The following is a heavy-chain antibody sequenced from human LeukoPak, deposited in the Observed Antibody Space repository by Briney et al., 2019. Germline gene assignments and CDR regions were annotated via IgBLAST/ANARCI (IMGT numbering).Heavy chain of an antibody. J-gene: IGHJ4*02. CDR1: GFTFSSYA. V-gene: IGHV3-30-3*01. D-gene: IGHD3-22*01. CDR2: ISYDGSNK. Sequence: GGSLRLSCAASGFTFSSYAMHWVRQAPGKGLEWVAVISYDGSNKYYADSVRGRFTISRDNSKNTLYLQMNSLRAEDTAVYYCARSLLYDSSVWGQGTLVTVSS. CDR3: ARSLLYDSSV.